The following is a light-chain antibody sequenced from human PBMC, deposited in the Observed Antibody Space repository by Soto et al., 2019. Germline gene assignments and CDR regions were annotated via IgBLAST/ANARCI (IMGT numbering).Light chain of an antibody. CDR1: QSISSW. V-gene: IGKV1-5*03. Sequence: DIQMTQSPSTLSASVGDRVTITCRASQSISSWLAWYQQKPGTAPKLLIYEASTLESGVPSRFTGIRSGTEFTLSVSSLQPDDFATYYCQQYNDSFRYTFGQGTKLEIK. J-gene: IGKJ2*01. CDR3: QQYNDSFRYT. CDR2: EAS.